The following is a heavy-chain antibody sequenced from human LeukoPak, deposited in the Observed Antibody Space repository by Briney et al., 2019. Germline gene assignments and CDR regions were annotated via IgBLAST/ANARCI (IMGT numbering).Heavy chain of an antibody. CDR3: ARGRVLVVVITQAFDY. V-gene: IGHV4-34*01. CDR1: GGSFSGYY. Sequence: SETLSLTCAVYGGSFSGYYWSGIRQPPGKGLEWIGEINHSGSTNYNPSLKSRVTISVDTSKNQFSLKLSSVTAADTAVYYCARGRVLVVVITQAFDYWGQGTLVTVSS. D-gene: IGHD3-22*01. CDR2: INHSGST. J-gene: IGHJ4*02.